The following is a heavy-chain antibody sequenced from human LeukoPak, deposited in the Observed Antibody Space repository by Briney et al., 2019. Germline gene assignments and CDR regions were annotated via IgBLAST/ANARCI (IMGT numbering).Heavy chain of an antibody. CDR2: ISGSGGST. V-gene: IGHV3-23*01. CDR3: ARRGDGGRSFDY. CDR1: GFTFSSYA. D-gene: IGHD4-23*01. Sequence: GGSLRLSCAASGFTFSSYAMSWVRQAPGKGLEWVSAISGSGGSTYYADSVKGRFTISRDNSKNTLYLQMNSLRAEDTAVYYCARRGDGGRSFDYWGQGTLVTVSS. J-gene: IGHJ4*02.